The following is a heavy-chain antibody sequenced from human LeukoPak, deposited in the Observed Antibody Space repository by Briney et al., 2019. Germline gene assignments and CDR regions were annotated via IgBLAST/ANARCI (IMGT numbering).Heavy chain of an antibody. CDR2: IKSKTDGGTT. J-gene: IGHJ6*02. CDR3: TTGIKRGSGWYSYYYGMDV. Sequence: GGSLRLSCAASGFTFSNAWMSWVRQAPGKGLEWVGRIKSKTDGGTTDYAAPVKGRFTISRDDSKNTLYLQMNSLKTEDTAVYYCTTGIKRGSGWYSYYYGMDVWGQGTTVTVSS. V-gene: IGHV3-15*01. D-gene: IGHD6-19*01. CDR1: GFTFSNAW.